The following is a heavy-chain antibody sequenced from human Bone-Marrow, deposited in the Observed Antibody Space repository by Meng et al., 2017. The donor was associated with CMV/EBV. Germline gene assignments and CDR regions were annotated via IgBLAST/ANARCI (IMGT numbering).Heavy chain of an antibody. Sequence: SVKVSCKASGGTFSSYAISWVRQAPGQGLEWMGGIIPIFGTANYAQKFQGRVTITTDESTSTAYMELSSLRSEDTAVYYCARMGDVLLWFGELLRTGYYGMDVWGQGTTVTVSS. CDR2: IIPIFGTA. CDR1: GGTFSSYA. D-gene: IGHD3-10*01. J-gene: IGHJ6*02. CDR3: ARMGDVLLWFGELLRTGYYGMDV. V-gene: IGHV1-69*05.